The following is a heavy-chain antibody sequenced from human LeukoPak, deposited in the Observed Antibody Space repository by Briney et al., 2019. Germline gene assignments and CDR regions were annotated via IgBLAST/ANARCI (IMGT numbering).Heavy chain of an antibody. J-gene: IGHJ4*02. CDR2: ISGSGGST. Sequence: PGGSLRLSCATSGFTFTSYGMNWVRQAPGKGLEWVSAISGSGGSTYYADSVKGRFTISRDNSKNTLYLQMNSLRAEDTAVYYCAKDLSITMIVVVLDYWGQGTLVTVSS. V-gene: IGHV3-23*01. CDR3: AKDLSITMIVVVLDY. CDR1: GFTFTSYG. D-gene: IGHD3-22*01.